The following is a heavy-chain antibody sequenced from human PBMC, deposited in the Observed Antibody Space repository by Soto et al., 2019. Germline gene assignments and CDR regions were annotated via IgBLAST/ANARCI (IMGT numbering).Heavy chain of an antibody. V-gene: IGHV5-51*01. CDR3: ARHFNSSSPLEAFDP. CDR1: GYSFTSYW. CDR2: IYPGDSDT. J-gene: IGHJ5*02. D-gene: IGHD6-13*01. Sequence: GESLKISCKGSGYSFTSYWIGWVRQMPGKGLELMGIIYPGDSDTRYSPSFQGPVTISADKSISTAYLQWRSLKASDTAMYYWARHFNSSSPLEAFDPWGQGTLVTVSS.